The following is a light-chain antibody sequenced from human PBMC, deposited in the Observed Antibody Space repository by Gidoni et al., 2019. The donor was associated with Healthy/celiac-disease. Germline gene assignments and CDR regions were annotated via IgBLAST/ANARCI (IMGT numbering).Light chain of an antibody. J-gene: IGKJ1*01. CDR3: QQRSNWPQWT. V-gene: IGKV3-11*01. CDR1: QSVSSY. Sequence: EIVLTQSPATLSLSPGDRASQSVSSYLAWYQQKPGQAPRLLIYDASNRATGIPARFSGSGSGTDFTLTISSLEPEDFAVYYCQQRSNWPQWTFGQGTKVEI. CDR2: DAS.